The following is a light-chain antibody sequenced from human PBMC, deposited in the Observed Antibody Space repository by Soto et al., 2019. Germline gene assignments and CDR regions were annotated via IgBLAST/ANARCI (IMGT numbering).Light chain of an antibody. CDR1: TSNVGSYNL. CDR3: CSYAGSGTYV. V-gene: IGLV2-23*02. Sequence: QSVLTQPASVSGSPGQSITISCTGTTSNVGSYNLVSWYQQDPGKAPKLIIFEVNTRPSGVSNRFSGSKSANTASLTISGLQAADEADYYCCSYAGSGTYVFGTGTKVTVL. J-gene: IGLJ1*01. CDR2: EVN.